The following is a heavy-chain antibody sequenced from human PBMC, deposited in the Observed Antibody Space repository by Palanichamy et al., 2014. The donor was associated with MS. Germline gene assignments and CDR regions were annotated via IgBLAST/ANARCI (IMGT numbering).Heavy chain of an antibody. D-gene: IGHD2-8*01. CDR2: INQDGSRT. CDR3: ARDRFNSVCWATAH. J-gene: IGHJ4*02. Sequence: EVQLVESGGGLVQPGGSLRLSCAASGFTFSSYWMNWVRQAPGKGLECVATINQDGSRTIYVDSVKGRFSVFRDNAQNSVYLQMNSLRVEDTAIYYCARDRFNSVCWATAHWGQGSLVTVSS. V-gene: IGHV3-7*01. CDR1: GFTFSSYW.